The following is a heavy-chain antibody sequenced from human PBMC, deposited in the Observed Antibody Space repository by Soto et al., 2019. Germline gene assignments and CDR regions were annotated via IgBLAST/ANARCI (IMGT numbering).Heavy chain of an antibody. CDR2: MNPNNGNT. D-gene: IGHD6-19*01. V-gene: IGHV1-8*01. J-gene: IGHJ3*02. Sequence: ASVKVSCKASGYTFTSYDINWVRQATGQGLEWMGWMNPNNGNTGYAQKFQGRVTMTRNTSISTAYMELSSLRSEDTAVYYCARCPSGFDAFDIWGQGTMVTVSS. CDR1: GYTFTSYD. CDR3: ARCPSGFDAFDI.